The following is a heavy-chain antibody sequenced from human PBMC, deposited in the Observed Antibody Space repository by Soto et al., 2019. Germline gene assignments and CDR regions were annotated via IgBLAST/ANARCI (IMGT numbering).Heavy chain of an antibody. CDR3: ARQGLATIDYYYGMDV. V-gene: IGHV4-59*01. D-gene: IGHD5-12*01. CDR2: IYYSGST. CDR1: GGSISSYY. Sequence: PAETLARTCTVAGGSISSYYWSCIRQPPGKVLEWIGYIYYSGSTNYNPSLKSRVTISVDTSKNQFSLKLSSVTAADTAVYDCARQGLATIDYYYGMDVWGQGNQVTVSS. J-gene: IGHJ6*01.